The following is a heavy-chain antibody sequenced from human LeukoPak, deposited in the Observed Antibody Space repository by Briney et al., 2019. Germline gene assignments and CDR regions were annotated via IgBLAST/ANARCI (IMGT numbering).Heavy chain of an antibody. V-gene: IGHV1-8*03. D-gene: IGHD2-8*01. CDR1: GYTFTSYD. J-gene: IGHJ4*02. Sequence: ASVKVSCKASGYTFTSYDINWVRQATGQGLEWMGYMNPNSGNTGYAKEFQGRVTITRSTSISTVYMEMTSLTSEDTAVYYCTRTAYCTNGVCYFTGYDHWGQGTLVTVSS. CDR3: TRTAYCTNGVCYFTGYDH. CDR2: MNPNSGNT.